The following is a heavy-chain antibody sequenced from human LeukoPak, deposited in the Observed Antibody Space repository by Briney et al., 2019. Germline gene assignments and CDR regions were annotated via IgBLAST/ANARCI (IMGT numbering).Heavy chain of an antibody. J-gene: IGHJ6*02. CDR2: ISGSGCST. CDR3: AKLAAARAPGVYYYYGMDV. Sequence: GGSLRLSCAASGFTFSSYAMSWVRQAPGKGLEWVSAISGSGCSTYYADSVKGRFTISRDNSKNTLYLQMNSLRAEDTAVYYCAKLAAARAPGVYYYYGMDVWGQGTTVTVSS. CDR1: GFTFSSYA. V-gene: IGHV3-23*01. D-gene: IGHD6-6*01.